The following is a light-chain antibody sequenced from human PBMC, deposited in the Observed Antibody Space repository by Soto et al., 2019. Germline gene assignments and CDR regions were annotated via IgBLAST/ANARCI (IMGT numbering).Light chain of an antibody. Sequence: EIVLTHSPATLSLYPWERATLSCRASQSVSSYLAWYQQKPGQAPRLLIYDASNRATGIPARFSGSGSGTDFTLTISSLEPEDFAVYYRQQRSNWPWTFGQGTKVDIK. J-gene: IGKJ1*01. CDR2: DAS. CDR1: QSVSSY. V-gene: IGKV3-11*01. CDR3: QQRSNWPWT.